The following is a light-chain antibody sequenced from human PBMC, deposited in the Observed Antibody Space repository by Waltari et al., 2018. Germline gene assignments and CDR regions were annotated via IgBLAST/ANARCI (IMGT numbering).Light chain of an antibody. J-gene: IGKJ1*01. CDR1: QSLLHYTVYNY. CDR2: LGS. CDR3: MQALQTPWT. V-gene: IGKV2-28*01. Sequence: DLVLTQSPLSLPVTPGEPAPISCRSSQSLLHYTVYNYLEWYLQKPGQSPQLLIYLGSNRASGVPDRFSGSGSGTDFTLKISRVEAEDVGVYYCMQALQTPWTFGQGTKVEIK.